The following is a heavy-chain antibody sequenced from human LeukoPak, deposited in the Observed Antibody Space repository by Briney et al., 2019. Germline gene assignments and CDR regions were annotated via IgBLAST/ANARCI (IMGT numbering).Heavy chain of an antibody. D-gene: IGHD1-26*01. J-gene: IGHJ4*02. Sequence: ASVKVSCKASGYTFTSYYMHWVRQATGQGLEWMGWRNPNSGNTGYAQKFQGRVTITRNTSISTAYMELSSLRSEDTAVYYCARTRRWVEERVLYYFDYWGQGTLVTVSS. V-gene: IGHV1-8*03. CDR3: ARTRRWVEERVLYYFDY. CDR2: RNPNSGNT. CDR1: GYTFTSYY.